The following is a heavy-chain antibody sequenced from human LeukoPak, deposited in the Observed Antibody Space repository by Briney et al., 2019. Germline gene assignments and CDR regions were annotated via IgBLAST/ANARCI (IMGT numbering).Heavy chain of an antibody. CDR2: ISGSGDST. V-gene: IGHV3-23*01. J-gene: IGHJ4*02. D-gene: IGHD4-17*01. CDR1: GFTFNRHA. CDR3: AKAYDDYGFDY. Sequence: GGSLRLSCAASGFTFNRHAMSWVRQAPGKGLEWVSAISGSGDSTYYADSVKGRFTISSDNSKHTLYLQMNSLRAEDTALYYCAKAYDDYGFDYWGQGTLVTVSS.